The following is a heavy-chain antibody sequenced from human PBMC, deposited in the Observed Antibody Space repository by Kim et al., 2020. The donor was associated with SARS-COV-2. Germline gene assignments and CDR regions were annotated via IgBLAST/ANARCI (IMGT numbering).Heavy chain of an antibody. J-gene: IGHJ4*02. V-gene: IGHV4-4*09. CDR3: AGTARGANFDY. Sequence: NDTPALRSRVPLSVDPSKNQFSLKLSSVTAADTAVYYCAGTARGANFDYWGRGALVTVSS. D-gene: IGHD1-26*01.